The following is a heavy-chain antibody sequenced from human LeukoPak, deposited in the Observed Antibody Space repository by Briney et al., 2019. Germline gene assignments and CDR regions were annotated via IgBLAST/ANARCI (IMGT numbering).Heavy chain of an antibody. CDR3: ARQRTTVTTSDAFDI. D-gene: IGHD4-17*01. J-gene: IGHJ3*02. CDR2: IYPGDSDT. CDR1: GYSFTNYW. V-gene: IGHV5-51*01. Sequence: GESLKISCKGSGYSFTNYWIGWVRQMPGKGLEWMGIIYPGDSDTRYSPSFQGQVTISADKSISTAYLQWSSLKASDTAMYYCARQRTTVTTSDAFDIWGQGTMVTVSS.